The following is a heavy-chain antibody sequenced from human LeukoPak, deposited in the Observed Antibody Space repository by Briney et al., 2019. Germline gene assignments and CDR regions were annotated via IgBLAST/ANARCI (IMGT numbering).Heavy chain of an antibody. J-gene: IGHJ5*02. CDR3: ARDQPAARRWFGP. CDR1: GYPISGGHY. D-gene: IGHD2-2*01. CDR2: IFHSGAT. Sequence: PSETLSLICAVSGYPISGGHYWGWIRQPPGKGLEWIGSIFHSGATYYNPSLKTRVTMSVDKSKNQFSLSLASVTAADTAIYYCARDQPAARRWFGPWGQGTLVTVSS. V-gene: IGHV4-38-2*02.